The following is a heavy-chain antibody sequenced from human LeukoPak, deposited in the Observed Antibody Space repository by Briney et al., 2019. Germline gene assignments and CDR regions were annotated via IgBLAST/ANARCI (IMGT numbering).Heavy chain of an antibody. CDR3: VRAGDTAMATQD. CDR2: IIPIFGTA. CDR1: GGTFSSYA. J-gene: IGHJ4*02. D-gene: IGHD5-18*01. Sequence: SVKVSCKASGGTFSSYAISWVRQAPGQGIEWMGGIIPIFGTANYAQKFQGRVTITADESTSTAYMELSSLGSEDSAVYYCVRAGDTAMATQDWGQGTLVTVSS. V-gene: IGHV1-69*13.